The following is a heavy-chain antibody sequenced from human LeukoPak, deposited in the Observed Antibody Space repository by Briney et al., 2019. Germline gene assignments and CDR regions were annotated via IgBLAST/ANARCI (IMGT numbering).Heavy chain of an antibody. V-gene: IGHV3-7*05. J-gene: IGHJ4*02. Sequence: GGSLRLSCSASGFTFSRYAMHWVRQAPGGGLEWVANIKEDGSETYYVDSVKGRFTISRDNAKISLYLQMNSLRAEDTAVYYCASQFWWAAVAGTTLDYWGQGTLVTVSS. CDR1: GFTFSRYA. CDR2: IKEDGSET. D-gene: IGHD6-19*01. CDR3: ASQFWWAAVAGTTLDY.